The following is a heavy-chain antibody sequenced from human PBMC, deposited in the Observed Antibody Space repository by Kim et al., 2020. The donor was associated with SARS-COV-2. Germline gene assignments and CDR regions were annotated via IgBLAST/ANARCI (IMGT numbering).Heavy chain of an antibody. CDR2: FDPEDGET. V-gene: IGHV1-24*01. Sequence: ASVKVSCKVSGYTLTELSMHWVRQAPGKGLEWMGGFDPEDGETIYAQKFQGRVTMTEDTSTDTAYMELSSLRSEDTAVYYCATPHLGYCSGGSCPPGLGWFDPWGQGTLVTVSS. D-gene: IGHD2-15*01. CDR1: GYTLTELS. J-gene: IGHJ5*02. CDR3: ATPHLGYCSGGSCPPGLGWFDP.